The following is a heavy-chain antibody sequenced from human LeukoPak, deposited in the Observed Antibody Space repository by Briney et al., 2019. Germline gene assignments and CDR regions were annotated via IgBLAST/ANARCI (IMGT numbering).Heavy chain of an antibody. V-gene: IGHV4-34*01. CDR3: ASSGYYYGKGDY. Sequence: PSETLSLTCAVYGGSFSGYYWSWIRQPPGKGLEWIGEINHSGSTNYNPSLKSRVTTSVDTSKNQFSLKLSSVTAADTAVYYCASSGYYYGKGDYWGQGTLVTVSS. CDR2: INHSGST. CDR1: GGSFSGYY. J-gene: IGHJ4*02. D-gene: IGHD3-22*01.